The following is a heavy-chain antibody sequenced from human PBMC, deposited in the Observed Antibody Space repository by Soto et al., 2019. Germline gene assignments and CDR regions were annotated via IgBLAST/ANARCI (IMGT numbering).Heavy chain of an antibody. J-gene: IGHJ5*02. V-gene: IGHV4-31*02. Sequence: SQLMSQPWTVSGGSIIRRDYYRSWKRQHPGKGLEGIGYIYYSGSTYYNPSLKSRVTIPVDTSNNQFSLKLSSVPAADKAVYYCATSIAPWAKGTLVPVS. CDR1: GGSIIRRDYY. CDR2: IYYSGST. CDR3: ATSIAP.